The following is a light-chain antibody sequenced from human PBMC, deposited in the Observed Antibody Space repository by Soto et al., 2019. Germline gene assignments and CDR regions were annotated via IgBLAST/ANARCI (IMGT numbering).Light chain of an antibody. CDR1: SSDVGGYNY. CDR3: ASFTRSVTVV. J-gene: IGLJ2*01. CDR2: DVN. V-gene: IGLV2-14*03. Sequence: QAVLTQPASVSGSPGQSITISCAGTSSDVGGYNYVSWYQQHPGKVPRLIISDVNKRPSGVSDRFSGSKSGNTASLTISGLQAEDEGDYYCASFTRSVTVVFGGGTQLTVL.